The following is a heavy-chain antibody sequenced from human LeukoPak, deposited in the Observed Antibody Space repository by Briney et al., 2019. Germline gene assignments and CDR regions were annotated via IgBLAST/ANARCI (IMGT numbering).Heavy chain of an antibody. CDR2: INSDGSRI. V-gene: IGHV3-74*01. CDR1: GFTFSEYW. D-gene: IGHD3-22*01. Sequence: PGGPLRLSCAASGFTFSEYWMHWVRQAPGKGLEWVSRINSDGSRITYADSVKGRFTISRDNAKNTLYLQMNSLRVEDTAVYYCASSPVITRDWGQGTLVTVSS. CDR3: ASSPVITRD. J-gene: IGHJ4*02.